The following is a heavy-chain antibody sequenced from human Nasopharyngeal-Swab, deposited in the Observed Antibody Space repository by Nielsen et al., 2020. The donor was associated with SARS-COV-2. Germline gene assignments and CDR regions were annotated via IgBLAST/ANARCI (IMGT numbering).Heavy chain of an antibody. CDR1: GVSITSQY. Sequence: SETLSLTCTVSGVSITSQYWSWIQQPPGKGLEWIGYISHNSGTSYSPSLKSRVTMFLDTSKNQFSLRLRSLNAADTAVYYCAKEGATGWFDPWGQGTLVTVSS. CDR2: ISHNSGT. J-gene: IGHJ5*02. V-gene: IGHV4-59*11. CDR3: AKEGATGWFDP.